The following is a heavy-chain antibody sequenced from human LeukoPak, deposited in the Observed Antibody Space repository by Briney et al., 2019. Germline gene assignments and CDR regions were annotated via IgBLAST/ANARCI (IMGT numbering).Heavy chain of an antibody. CDR2: IIPIFGTA. V-gene: IGHV1-69*13. J-gene: IGHJ6*02. Sequence: SVKVSCKASGGTFSSYAISWVRQAPGQGLEWMGGIIPIFGTANYAQKFQGRVTITADESTSTAYMELSSLRSEDTAVYYCARGDRYFDWLLSQSYYYYYGMDVWGQGTTVTVSS. CDR3: ARGDRYFDWLLSQSYYYYYGMDV. D-gene: IGHD3-9*01. CDR1: GGTFSSYA.